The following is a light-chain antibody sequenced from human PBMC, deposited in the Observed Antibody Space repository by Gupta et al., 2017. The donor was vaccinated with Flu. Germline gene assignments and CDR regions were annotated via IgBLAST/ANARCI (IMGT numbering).Light chain of an antibody. J-gene: IGKJ1*01. Sequence: DIQMTQSPSSLSASVGDRVTITCRTSQTITNYLNWYQQKPGKAPKLLIYGASSLQSGVPSRFSGSGSGTDFTLTISKLQPEDFATYYCQQGDSTPWTFGHGTKVEIK. CDR3: QQGDSTPWT. V-gene: IGKV1-39*01. CDR1: QTITNY. CDR2: GAS.